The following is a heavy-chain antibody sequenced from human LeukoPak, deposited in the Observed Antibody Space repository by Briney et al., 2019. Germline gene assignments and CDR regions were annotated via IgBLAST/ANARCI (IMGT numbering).Heavy chain of an antibody. CDR1: GYTFPSYF. CDR2: INPSGGST. Sequence: ASVKVSCKASGYTFPSYFMHWVRQAPGQGLEWMGIINPSGGSTSYAQKFQGRVTMTRDTSTSTVYMELSSLRSEDTAVYYCARDYTAMATDYWGQGTLVTVSS. CDR3: ARDYTAMATDY. D-gene: IGHD5-18*01. J-gene: IGHJ4*02. V-gene: IGHV1-46*01.